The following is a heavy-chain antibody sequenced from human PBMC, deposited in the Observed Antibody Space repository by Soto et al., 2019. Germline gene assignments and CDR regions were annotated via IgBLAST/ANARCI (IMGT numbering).Heavy chain of an antibody. CDR1: GGSFSGYY. CDR2: INHSGST. V-gene: IGHV4-34*01. CDR3: ARDRAMSWFDP. J-gene: IGHJ5*02. Sequence: ETLSLTCAVYGGSFSGYYWSWIRQPPGKGLEWIGEINHSGSTNYNPSLKSRITINPDTSKNQFSLQLNSVTPEDTAVYYCARDRAMSWFDPWGQGTLVTVSS. D-gene: IGHD2-2*01.